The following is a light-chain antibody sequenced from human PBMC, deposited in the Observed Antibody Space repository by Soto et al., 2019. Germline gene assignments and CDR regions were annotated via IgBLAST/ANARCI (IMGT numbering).Light chain of an antibody. Sequence: QTVVTQEPSLTVSPGGTVTLTCASSTGAVTSDYYPNWFQQRPGQAPTVLIYSTMNKHSWTPARFSGSLLGGKAALTLSGAQPEDEADYCCLIYYGDGWVFGGGTKLTVL. V-gene: IGLV7-43*01. CDR1: TGAVTSDYY. CDR2: STM. J-gene: IGLJ3*02. CDR3: LIYYGDGWV.